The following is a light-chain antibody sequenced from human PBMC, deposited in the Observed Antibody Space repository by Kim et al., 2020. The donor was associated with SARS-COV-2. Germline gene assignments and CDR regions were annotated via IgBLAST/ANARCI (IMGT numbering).Light chain of an antibody. CDR2: GAS. V-gene: IGKV3D-7*01. CDR3: QQDYNATWT. CDR1: QSVSSSY. J-gene: IGKJ1*01. Sequence: SPGERATLSCRASQSVSSSYLSWYQQKPGQAPRLLIYGASTRATGIPARFSGGGSGTDFTLTISSLQPEDFAVYYCQQDYNATWTFGQGTKVDIK.